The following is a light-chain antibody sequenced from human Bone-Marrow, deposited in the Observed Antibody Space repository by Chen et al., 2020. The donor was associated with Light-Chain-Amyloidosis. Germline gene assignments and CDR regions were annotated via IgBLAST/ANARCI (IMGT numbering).Light chain of an antibody. V-gene: IGKV1-39*01. CDR3: QQSYSAWT. Sequence: DIHMTQSPSPLSASLGDRVTITCRASEDIRVYLNWDQQKPGKAPKLLIYFASNLEAWVPSRFSGSGSGTDFTLTISSLQPEDSATYYCQQSYSAWTFGQGTKVDIK. CDR2: FAS. CDR1: EDIRVY. J-gene: IGKJ1*01.